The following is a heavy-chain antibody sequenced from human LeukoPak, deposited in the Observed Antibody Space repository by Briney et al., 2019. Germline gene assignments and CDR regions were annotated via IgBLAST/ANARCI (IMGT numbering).Heavy chain of an antibody. J-gene: IGHJ4*02. CDR3: APGSNWPGYFDY. D-gene: IGHD1-26*01. CDR2: ITASGGST. Sequence: GSLRLSCAASGFTFRNSVMSWVRQAPGKGLEWVSSITASGGSTYYADSVKGRFTVSRDNSKNTLYLQMNSLTVEDTAVYYCAPGSNWPGYFDYWGQGTLVTVSS. CDR1: GFTFRNSV. V-gene: IGHV3-23*01.